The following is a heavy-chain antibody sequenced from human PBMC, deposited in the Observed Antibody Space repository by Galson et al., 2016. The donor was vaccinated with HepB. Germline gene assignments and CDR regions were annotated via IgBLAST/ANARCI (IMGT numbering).Heavy chain of an antibody. Sequence: SLRLSCAASGFTFSWFGMHWVRQAPGKGLEWVSYISTSSWSIYYADSVKGRFTISRDNAKDSLYLQMNSLRDEDTAVYYCARAVEDAFDIWGQGTMVTVSS. CDR3: ARAVEDAFDI. CDR1: GFTFSWFG. J-gene: IGHJ3*02. CDR2: ISTSSWSI. D-gene: IGHD2-2*01. V-gene: IGHV3-48*02.